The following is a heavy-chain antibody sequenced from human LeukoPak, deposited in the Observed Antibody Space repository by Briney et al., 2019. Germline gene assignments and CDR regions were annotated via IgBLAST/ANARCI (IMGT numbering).Heavy chain of an antibody. D-gene: IGHD6-6*01. V-gene: IGHV3-48*01. CDR2: ISSSSSTI. CDR1: GFTFSSYS. CDR3: ARDSSSVVDP. J-gene: IGHJ5*02. Sequence: SGGSLRLSCAASGFTFSSYSMTWVRQAPGKGLEWVSYISSSSSTIYYADSVKGRFTISRDNAKNSLYLQMNSLRAEDTAVYYCARDSSSVVDPWGQGTLVTVSS.